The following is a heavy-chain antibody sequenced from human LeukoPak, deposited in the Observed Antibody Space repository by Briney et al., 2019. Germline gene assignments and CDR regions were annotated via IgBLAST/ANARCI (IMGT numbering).Heavy chain of an antibody. V-gene: IGHV4-39*07. D-gene: IGHD2-2*01. Sequence: PSETLSLTCTVSGGSISSSSYYWGWIRQPPGKGLEWIGSIYYSGSTYYNPSLKSRVTISVDTSKNQFSLKLSSVTAADTAVYYCASAVVIPAWAFDLWGQGTVVTVSS. CDR1: GGSISSSSYY. CDR2: IYYSGST. J-gene: IGHJ3*01. CDR3: ASAVVIPAWAFDL.